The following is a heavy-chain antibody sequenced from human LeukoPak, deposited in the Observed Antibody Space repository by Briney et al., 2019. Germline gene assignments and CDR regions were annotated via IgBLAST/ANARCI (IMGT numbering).Heavy chain of an antibody. D-gene: IGHD4-17*01. Sequence: PSETLSLRCTVSGDSISTYYWSWIRQPPGKGLEWIGSIYYSGSTNYNPSLKSRVTTSVDTSKNQFSLTLSSVTAADTAVYYCARHPSYFGDSFDYWGQGTLVSVSS. V-gene: IGHV4-59*08. CDR2: IYYSGST. CDR1: GDSISTYY. J-gene: IGHJ4*02. CDR3: ARHPSYFGDSFDY.